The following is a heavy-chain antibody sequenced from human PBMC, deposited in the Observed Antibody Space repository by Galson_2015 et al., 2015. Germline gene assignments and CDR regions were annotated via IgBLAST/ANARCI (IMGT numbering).Heavy chain of an antibody. V-gene: IGHV3-9*01. D-gene: IGHD6-13*01. CDR3: AKASLFGQQLVAFDY. CDR1: GFTFDDYA. J-gene: IGHJ4*02. CDR2: ISWNSGSI. Sequence: SLRLSCAASGFTFDDYAMHWVRQAPGKGLEWVSGISWNSGSIGYADSVKGRFTISRDNAKNSLYLQMNSLRAEDTALYYCAKASLFGQQLVAFDYWGQGTLVTVSS.